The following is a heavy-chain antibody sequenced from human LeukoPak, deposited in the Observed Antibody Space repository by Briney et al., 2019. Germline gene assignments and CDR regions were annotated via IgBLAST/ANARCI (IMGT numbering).Heavy chain of an antibody. J-gene: IGHJ3*02. CDR2: ISSSGSYA. CDR3: AKSSQGAFDI. D-gene: IGHD2-15*01. V-gene: IGHV3-11*06. CDR1: GCTFSNYY. Sequence: GGSLRLSCAASGCTFSNYYMSWIRQPPARGLEGVSYISSSGSYAYYADSVKGRFAISRDNAKNSLFLQMNSLRAEDTAVYYCAKSSQGAFDIWGQGTMVTVSS.